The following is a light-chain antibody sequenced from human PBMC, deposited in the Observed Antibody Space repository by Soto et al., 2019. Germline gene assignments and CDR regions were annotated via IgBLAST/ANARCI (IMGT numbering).Light chain of an antibody. CDR1: ESVNSH. J-gene: IGKJ4*01. V-gene: IGKV3-11*01. CDR3: QQRNTRPLT. CDR2: DAS. Sequence: EVVLTQSPATLSVSPGERATLSCRASESVNSHLAWYQQKPGQAPRLLIYDASIRATGISARFSGSGSGTDFTLPISSLEPEDFAVYYCQQRNTRPLTFGGGTKVDIK.